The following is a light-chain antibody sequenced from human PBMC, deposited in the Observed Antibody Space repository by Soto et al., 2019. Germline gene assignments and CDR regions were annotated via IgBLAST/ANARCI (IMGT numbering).Light chain of an antibody. CDR3: SSYTSSSTYV. Sequence: QSALTQPASVSGSPGQSITMSCTGTSSDVGGYKYVSWYQQHPGKAPKLIIYDVSNRPSGVSNRFSGSKSGNTASLTISGLQAEDEADYYCSSYTSSSTYVFGTGTKLTVL. J-gene: IGLJ1*01. CDR2: DVS. CDR1: SSDVGGYKY. V-gene: IGLV2-14*01.